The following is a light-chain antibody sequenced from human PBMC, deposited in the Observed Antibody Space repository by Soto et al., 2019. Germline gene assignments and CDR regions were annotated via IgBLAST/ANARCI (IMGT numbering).Light chain of an antibody. CDR2: AAS. Sequence: EIVLTQSPGTLSLFPGERATLSCRASQTVTSDYLAWYQQKVGQAPRLLIYAASNRAIGVPNRFSGSGSGTDFTLTISRLEPEDFAVYYCLQYGTSPWTFGQGTEVEI. V-gene: IGKV3-20*01. J-gene: IGKJ1*01. CDR1: QTVTSDY. CDR3: LQYGTSPWT.